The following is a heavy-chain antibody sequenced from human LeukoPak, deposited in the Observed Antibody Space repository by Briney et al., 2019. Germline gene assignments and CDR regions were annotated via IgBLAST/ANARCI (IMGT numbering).Heavy chain of an antibody. D-gene: IGHD3-3*01. CDR3: ARDGSFFGVVITDNWFDP. CDR2: IYYSGST. J-gene: IGHJ5*02. CDR1: GGSISSSSYY. Sequence: SETLSLTCTVYGGSISSSSYYWGWLRQPPGKGLEWFGSIYYSGSTHYNPSLKCRVTISVGTSKSHFALKLSSVTAANTAVYYYARDGSFFGVVITDNWFDPWGQGTLVTVSS. V-gene: IGHV4-39*06.